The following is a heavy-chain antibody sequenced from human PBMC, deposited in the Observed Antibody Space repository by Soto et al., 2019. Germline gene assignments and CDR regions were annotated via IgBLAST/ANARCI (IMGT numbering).Heavy chain of an antibody. J-gene: IGHJ4*02. V-gene: IGHV4-34*02. CDR1: GGSFSGYY. CDR2: IDHSGDA. D-gene: IGHD2-15*01. CDR3: ARGGYCSGGSCSFGY. Sequence: QAQLQQWGAGLLKPSETLSLTCAVYGGSFSGYYWSWVRQPPGKGLEWIGGIDHSGDANQNPSLKTRVTMSVDTSKNQFSLKLSSVTAADTAVYYCARGGYCSGGSCSFGYWGQGTLVTVSS.